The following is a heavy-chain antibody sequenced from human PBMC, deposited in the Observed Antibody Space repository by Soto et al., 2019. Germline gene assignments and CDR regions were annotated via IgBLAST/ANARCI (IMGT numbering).Heavy chain of an antibody. CDR3: ARGGALVKYGSGSYLVY. CDR1: GYTFTDYD. D-gene: IGHD3-10*01. J-gene: IGHJ4*02. CDR2: ISAYNGNT. V-gene: IGHV1-18*01. Sequence: QVQLVQSGAEVKKPGASVKVSCKASGYTFTDYDISWVRKAPVQGREWRGRISAYNGNTNYAQKLQGRVTMNTDTPPTPAYMELSCLRSDDTAGYYWARGGALVKYGSGSYLVYWGQGTLFTVSS.